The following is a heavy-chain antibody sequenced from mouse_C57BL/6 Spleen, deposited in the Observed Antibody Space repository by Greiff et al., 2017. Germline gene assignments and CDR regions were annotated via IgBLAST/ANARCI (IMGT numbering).Heavy chain of an antibody. V-gene: IGHV5-9-1*02. CDR3: TRADITLYYFDY. Sequence: EVQRVESGEGLVKPGGSLKLSCAASGFTFSSYAMSWVRQTPEKRLEWVAYISSGGDYIYYADTVKGRFTISRDNARNTLYLQMSSLKSEDTAMYYCTRADITLYYFDYWGQGTTLTVSS. J-gene: IGHJ2*01. CDR2: ISSGGDYI. CDR1: GFTFSSYA. D-gene: IGHD1-1*01.